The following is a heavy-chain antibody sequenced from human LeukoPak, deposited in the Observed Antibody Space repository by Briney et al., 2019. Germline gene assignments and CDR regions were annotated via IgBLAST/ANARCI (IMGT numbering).Heavy chain of an antibody. CDR3: VRVVTTSSGWYHFDN. D-gene: IGHD6-13*01. CDR2: ISSSSSYI. Sequence: PGGSLRLSCAASGFTFDDHAMYWVRQAPGKGLEWVSSISSSSSYIYYADSVKGRFTISRDDSKNSLYLQLNSLKTEDTAVYYCVRVVTTSSGWYHFDNWGQGTLVTVSS. CDR1: GFTFDDHA. J-gene: IGHJ4*02. V-gene: IGHV3-21*04.